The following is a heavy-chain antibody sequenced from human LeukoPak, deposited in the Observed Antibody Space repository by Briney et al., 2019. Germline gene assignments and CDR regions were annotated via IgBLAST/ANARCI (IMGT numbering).Heavy chain of an antibody. D-gene: IGHD3-10*01. CDR3: ARGAGYYGSGSYIDFDY. CDR1: GGTFSSYA. CDR2: IIPILGIA. V-gene: IGHV1-69*04. Sequence: GASVKVSCKASGGTFSSYAISWVRQAPGQGLEWMGKIIPILGIANYAQKFQGRVTITADKSTSTAYMELSSLRSEDTAVYYCARGAGYYGSGSYIDFDYWGQGTLVTVSS. J-gene: IGHJ4*02.